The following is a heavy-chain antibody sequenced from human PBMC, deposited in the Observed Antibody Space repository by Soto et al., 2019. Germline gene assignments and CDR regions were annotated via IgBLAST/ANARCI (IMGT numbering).Heavy chain of an antibody. CDR3: TTGIYYDLLTGYHDVAY. CDR1: GFNLSHPW. V-gene: IGHV3-15*01. CDR2: IKSETDGGTA. D-gene: IGHD3-9*01. Sequence: GGSLRLSCAASGFNLSHPWMTWVRQAAGKGLEWVGRIKSETDGGTADYAAPVKGRITISRDDSKNTIYLQMNSLKTEDTAVYYCTTGIYYDLLTGYHDVAYWGQGTLVTVSS. J-gene: IGHJ4*02.